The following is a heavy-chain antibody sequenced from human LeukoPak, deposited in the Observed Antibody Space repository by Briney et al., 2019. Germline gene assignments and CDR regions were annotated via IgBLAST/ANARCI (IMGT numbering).Heavy chain of an antibody. Sequence: GGSLRLSCAASGFTFSSYWMHWVRQAPGKGLVWVSRIKSDGCSIRYADSVKGRFTISRDNARTTLFLQMNSLRAEDTAVYYCARDLDYGGYSNFDYWGQGTLVTVSS. J-gene: IGHJ4*02. CDR3: ARDLDYGGYSNFDY. D-gene: IGHD4-23*01. CDR1: GFTFSSYW. CDR2: IKSDGCSI. V-gene: IGHV3-74*01.